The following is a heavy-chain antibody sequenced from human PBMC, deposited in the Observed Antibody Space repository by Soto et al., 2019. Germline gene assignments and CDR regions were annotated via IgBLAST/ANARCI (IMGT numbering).Heavy chain of an antibody. D-gene: IGHD6-19*01. J-gene: IGHJ4*02. CDR3: AKDRSQQWREYYFDY. CDR1: GYTFTSYD. Sequence: ASVKVSCKXSGYTFTSYDINWVRQATGQGLEWMGWMNPNSGNTGYAQKFQGRVTMTRNTSISTAYMELSSLRSEDTAVYYCAKDRSQQWREYYFDYWGQGTLVTVSS. CDR2: MNPNSGNT. V-gene: IGHV1-8*01.